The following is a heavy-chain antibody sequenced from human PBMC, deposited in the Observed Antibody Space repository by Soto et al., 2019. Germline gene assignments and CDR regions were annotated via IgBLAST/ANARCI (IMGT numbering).Heavy chain of an antibody. V-gene: IGHV4-59*12. CDR3: ARLVRGDHSWFDP. CDR1: AGAISTYY. D-gene: IGHD3-10*01. CDR2: IFYSGNT. J-gene: IGHJ5*02. Sequence: QVQLQESGPGLVKPSETLSLTCTISAGAISTYYYSWIRQHPGKGPEWIGFIFYSGNTNYNPSLKSRVTTSVDSSKNQFSLNLSSVTAADTAVYYCARLVRGDHSWFDPWGQGILVTVSS.